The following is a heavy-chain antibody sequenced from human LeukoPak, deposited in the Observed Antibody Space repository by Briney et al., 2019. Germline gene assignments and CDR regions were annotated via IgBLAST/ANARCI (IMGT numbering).Heavy chain of an antibody. V-gene: IGHV1-18*01. Sequence: ASVKVSCKASGYTFTSYGITWVRQAPGQGLEWMGWISAYNGNTNYAQKVQGRVTMTTDTSTSTAYMELRSLRSDDTAVYYCARDHQPLHMVRGVIIADDAFDIWGRGTMVTVSS. CDR3: ARDHQPLHMVRGVIIADDAFDI. CDR2: ISAYNGNT. D-gene: IGHD3-10*01. CDR1: GYTFTSYG. J-gene: IGHJ3*02.